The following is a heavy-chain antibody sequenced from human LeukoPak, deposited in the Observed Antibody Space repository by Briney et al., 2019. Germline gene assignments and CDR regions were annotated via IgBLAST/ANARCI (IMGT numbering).Heavy chain of an antibody. Sequence: SETLSLTCAVYGGSFSGYYWSWIRQPPGKGLEWIGEINHSGSTNYNPSLKSRVTISVDTSKNQFSLKLSSVTAAGTAVYYCARGRQYQARFDPWGQGTLVTVSS. D-gene: IGHD2-2*01. CDR2: INHSGST. J-gene: IGHJ5*02. V-gene: IGHV4-34*01. CDR1: GGSFSGYY. CDR3: ARGRQYQARFDP.